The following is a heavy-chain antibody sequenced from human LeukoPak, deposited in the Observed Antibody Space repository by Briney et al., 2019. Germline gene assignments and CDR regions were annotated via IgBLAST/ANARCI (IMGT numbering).Heavy chain of an antibody. CDR3: ARDTFDY. J-gene: IGHJ4*02. CDR1: AFTFSTYS. V-gene: IGHV3-21*01. CDR2: ISSSSSYI. Sequence: GGSLRLSCAASAFTFSTYSVNWVRQAPGKGLEWVSSISSSSSYIFYADSVKGRFTISRDNAKNSLYLQMNSLRAEDTAFYYCARDTFDYWGQRTLVTVSS.